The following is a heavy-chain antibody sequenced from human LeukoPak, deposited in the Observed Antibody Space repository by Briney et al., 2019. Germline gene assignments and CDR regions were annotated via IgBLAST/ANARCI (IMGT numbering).Heavy chain of an antibody. CDR1: GFTFSNYW. CDR3: ARSSLGALYYYYYYYMDV. V-gene: IGHV3-7*01. CDR2: INQDGGEK. Sequence: GGSLRLSCAASGFTFSNYWMSWVRQAPGKGLEWVANINQDGGEKYYVDSVKGRFTISRDNAKNSLYLQMNSLRAEDTAVYYCARSSLGALYYYYYYYMDVWGKGTTVTVSS. J-gene: IGHJ6*03. D-gene: IGHD3-16*01.